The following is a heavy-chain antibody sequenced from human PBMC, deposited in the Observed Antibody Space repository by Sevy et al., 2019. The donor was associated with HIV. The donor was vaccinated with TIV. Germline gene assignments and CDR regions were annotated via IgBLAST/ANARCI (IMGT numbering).Heavy chain of an antibody. J-gene: IGHJ4*02. Sequence: GGSLRLSCAASGFTFSSYWMHWVRQAPGKGLVWVSRINSDGSSTSYADSVKGRFTISRDNAKNTLYLQMNSLRAEDTAVYYCAREFLWWYTFDYWGQGTLVTVSS. D-gene: IGHD2-15*01. V-gene: IGHV3-74*01. CDR2: INSDGSST. CDR3: AREFLWWYTFDY. CDR1: GFTFSSYW.